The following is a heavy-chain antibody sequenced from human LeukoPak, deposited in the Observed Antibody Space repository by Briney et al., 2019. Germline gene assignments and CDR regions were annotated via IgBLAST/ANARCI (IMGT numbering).Heavy chain of an antibody. CDR1: GGSISSHY. V-gene: IGHV4-59*11. D-gene: IGHD3-3*01. Sequence: SETLSLTCTASGGSISSHYWSWIRQPPGKGLEWIGDIYYSGSTNYNPSLKSRVTISVDTSKNQFSLKLSSVTAADTAVYYCARAESGYYGYYYYYMDVWGKGTTVTVSS. CDR3: ARAESGYYGYYYYYMDV. J-gene: IGHJ6*03. CDR2: IYYSGST.